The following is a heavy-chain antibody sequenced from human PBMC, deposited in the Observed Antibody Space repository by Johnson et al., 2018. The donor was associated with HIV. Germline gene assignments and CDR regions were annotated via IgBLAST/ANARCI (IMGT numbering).Heavy chain of an antibody. Sequence: VQLVESGGGVVQPGRSLRLSCAASGFTFRSYGIHWVRQAQGKGLEWVAVISYDGSSKFYADSVKGRFAISRDNSKNTLYLQMNSLRAGDTAVYYCARDNIVGATKDAFYIWGQGTMVTVSS. CDR1: GFTFRSYG. CDR3: ARDNIVGATKDAFYI. V-gene: IGHV3-33*05. CDR2: ISYDGSSK. J-gene: IGHJ3*02. D-gene: IGHD1-26*01.